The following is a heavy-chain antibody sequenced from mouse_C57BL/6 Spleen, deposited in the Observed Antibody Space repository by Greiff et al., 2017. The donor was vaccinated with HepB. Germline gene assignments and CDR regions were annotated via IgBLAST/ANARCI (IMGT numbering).Heavy chain of an antibody. J-gene: IGHJ4*01. D-gene: IGHD1-2*01. V-gene: IGHV3-6*01. CDR1: GYSITSGYY. CDR3: AKEATGAMDY. CDR2: ISYDGSN. Sequence: EVKLVESGPGLVKPSQSLSLTCSVTGYSITSGYYWNWIRQFPGNKLEWIGYISYDGSNNYNPSLKNRISITRDTSKNQFFLKLNSVTTEDTATYYCAKEATGAMDYWGQGTSVTVSS.